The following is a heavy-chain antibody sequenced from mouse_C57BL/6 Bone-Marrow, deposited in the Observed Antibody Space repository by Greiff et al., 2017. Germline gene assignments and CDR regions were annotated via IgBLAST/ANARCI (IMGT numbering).Heavy chain of an antibody. J-gene: IGHJ4*01. CDR1: GFNIKDYY. CDR2: IDPEDGET. CDR3: ALMITTREYYAMDY. V-gene: IGHV14-2*01. D-gene: IGHD2-4*01. Sequence: EVKLMESGAELVKPGASVKLSCTASGFNIKDYYMHWVKQRTEQGLEWIGRIDPEDGETKYAPKFQGKATITADTSSNTAYLQLSSLTSEDTAVYYCALMITTREYYAMDYWGQGTSVTVSS.